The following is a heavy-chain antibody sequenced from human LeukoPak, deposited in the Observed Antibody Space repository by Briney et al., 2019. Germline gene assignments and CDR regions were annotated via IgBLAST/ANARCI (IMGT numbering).Heavy chain of an antibody. J-gene: IGHJ4*02. Sequence: SETLSLTCTVSGGSISSYYWSWIRQPPGKGLEWIGYIYYSGSTYYNPSLKSRVTISVDTSKNQFSLKLSSVTAADTAVYYCARVYSGYDTGFLFDYWGQGTLVTVSS. D-gene: IGHD5-12*01. V-gene: IGHV4-59*12. CDR2: IYYSGST. CDR3: ARVYSGYDTGFLFDY. CDR1: GGSISSYY.